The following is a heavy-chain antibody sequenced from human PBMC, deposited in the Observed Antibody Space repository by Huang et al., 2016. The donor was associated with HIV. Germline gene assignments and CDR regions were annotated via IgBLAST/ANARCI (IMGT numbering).Heavy chain of an antibody. V-gene: IGHV3-74*01. CDR3: VRDPRIQSWLNYFDY. CDR2: IKSEGSSA. CDR1: GFTFSSYW. D-gene: IGHD3-22*01. J-gene: IGHJ4*02. Sequence: EVQLVESGGGLVQPGGSLRLSCAASGFTFSSYWMHWGRQAPGKGLGWVARIKSEGSSAGYADSVKGRFTISRDNAKNTLYLQMNSLRAEDTAVYYCVRDPRIQSWLNYFDYWGQGTLVSVSS.